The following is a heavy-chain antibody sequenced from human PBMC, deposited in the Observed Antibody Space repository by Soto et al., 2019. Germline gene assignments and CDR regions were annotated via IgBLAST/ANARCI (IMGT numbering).Heavy chain of an antibody. CDR2: IYYSGST. CDR3: ARDRSRGIRATDYYYGMDV. CDR1: GGSISSGGYY. Sequence: KTSETLSLTCTVSGGSISSGGYYWSWIRQHPGKGLEWIGYIYYSGSTYYNPSLKSRVTISVDTSKNQFSLKLSSVTAADTAVYYCARDRSRGIRATDYYYGMDVWGQGTTVTVSS. D-gene: IGHD5-12*01. V-gene: IGHV4-31*03. J-gene: IGHJ6*02.